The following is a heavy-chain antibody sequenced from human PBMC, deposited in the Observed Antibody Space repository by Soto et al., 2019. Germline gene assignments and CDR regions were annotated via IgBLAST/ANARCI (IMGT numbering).Heavy chain of an antibody. CDR3: ARGSRVRGVIIGNWFDP. J-gene: IGHJ5*02. V-gene: IGHV4-61*01. Sequence: TSETLSLTCTVSGGSVSSGSYYWSWIRQPPGKGLEWIGYIYYSGSTNYNPSLKSRVTISVDTSKNQFSLKLSSVTAADTAVYYCARGSRVRGVIIGNWFDPWGQGTLVTVSS. CDR1: GGSVSSGSYY. CDR2: IYYSGST. D-gene: IGHD3-10*01.